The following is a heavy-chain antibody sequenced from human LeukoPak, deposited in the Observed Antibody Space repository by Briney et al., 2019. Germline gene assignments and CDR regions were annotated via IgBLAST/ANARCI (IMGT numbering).Heavy chain of an antibody. CDR2: IYYSGST. J-gene: IGHJ4*02. V-gene: IGHV4-59*08. D-gene: IGHD1-14*01. CDR3: ARKKGSRTYFYY. CDR1: GGSISIYY. Sequence: SETLSLTCTLSGGSISIYYWSWIRQPPGEGLEWLGYIYYSGSTNYTPSLKSRVTISGATSKNQFSLKLSSVSAADTAVYYCARKKGSRTYFYYWGQGNLVTVSS.